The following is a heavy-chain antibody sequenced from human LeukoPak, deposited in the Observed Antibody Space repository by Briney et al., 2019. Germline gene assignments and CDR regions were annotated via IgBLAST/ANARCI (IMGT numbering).Heavy chain of an antibody. CDR2: ISYDGNNN. D-gene: IGHD6-13*01. Sequence: GRSLRLSCAASGFTFSSYTMHWVRQAPGKGLEWVAVISYDGNNNYYADSVKGRFTISRDNSNNTLYLQMNSLRAEDTAVYYCAKDRDTTSSGTFDCWGQGTLVTVSS. V-gene: IGHV3-30-3*01. J-gene: IGHJ4*02. CDR1: GFTFSSYT. CDR3: AKDRDTTSSGTFDC.